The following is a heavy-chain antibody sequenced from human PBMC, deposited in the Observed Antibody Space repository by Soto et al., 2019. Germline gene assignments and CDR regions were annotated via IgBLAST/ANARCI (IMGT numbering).Heavy chain of an antibody. CDR3: ARGDYYDIHDY. D-gene: IGHD3-22*01. Sequence: QVQLVQSGAEVKKPGASVKVSCKASGYTFTGYAIHWVRQAPGQRLEWMGWINAGNGNTKYSQKLQGRVTITRDTSASTDYMELSRMRSEDTAVYYCARGDYYDIHDYWGQGTLVTVSS. CDR2: INAGNGNT. CDR1: GYTFTGYA. J-gene: IGHJ4*02. V-gene: IGHV1-3*01.